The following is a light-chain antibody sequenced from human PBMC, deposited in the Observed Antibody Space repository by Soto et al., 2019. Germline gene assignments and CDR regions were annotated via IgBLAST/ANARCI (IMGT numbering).Light chain of an antibody. CDR1: QSVSSF. Sequence: EIVLTQSPGTLSLSPGEGATLSCRASQSVSSFLAWYQQKLGQAPRLLIFGASNRATDIPDRFSGSGSGTDFTLTISRLEPEDFAVYYCQQYGSSPPSITFGQGTRLEIK. J-gene: IGKJ5*01. V-gene: IGKV3-20*01. CDR3: QQYGSSPPSIT. CDR2: GAS.